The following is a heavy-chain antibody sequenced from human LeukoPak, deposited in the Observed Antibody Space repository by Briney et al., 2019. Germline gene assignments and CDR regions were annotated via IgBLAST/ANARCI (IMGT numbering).Heavy chain of an antibody. J-gene: IGHJ4*02. Sequence: QPGRSLRLSCTASGFTFGDYAMSWVRQAPGKGLEWVGFIRSKAYGGTTEYAASVKGRFTISRDDSKSIAYLQMNSLKTEDTAVYYCTRGLYDSSGYYYFPFDYWGQGTLVTVSS. CDR2: IRSKAYGGTT. CDR1: GFTFGDYA. V-gene: IGHV3-49*04. CDR3: TRGLYDSSGYYYFPFDY. D-gene: IGHD3-22*01.